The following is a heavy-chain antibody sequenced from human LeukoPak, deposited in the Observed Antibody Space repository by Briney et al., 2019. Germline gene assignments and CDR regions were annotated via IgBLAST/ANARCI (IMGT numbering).Heavy chain of an antibody. CDR2: INPGDGST. D-gene: IGHD5-18*01. V-gene: IGHV1-46*01. J-gene: IGHJ4*02. CDR1: GYTFTHYY. CDR3: ALTPYTSGLLFYFDN. Sequence: ASVKVSCKTFGYTFTHYYIHWVRQAPGRGLEWMGRINPGDGSTVYAQKFLGRVTMARDTSTTTVYMELSSLGSDDTAIYFCALTPYTSGLLFYFDNWGQGTLVTVSS.